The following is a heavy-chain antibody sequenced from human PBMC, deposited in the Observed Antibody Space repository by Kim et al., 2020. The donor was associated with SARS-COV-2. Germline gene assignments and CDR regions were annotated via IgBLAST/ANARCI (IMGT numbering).Heavy chain of an antibody. Sequence: SVKVSCKASGGTFSTHAISWVRQAPGQGLEWMGGIIPIFGTANYAPKIRGRVTITADNSTTTAYLQLSSLRSEDTAIYYCARGWSLGGDAPGSYYVFWGQGTLVTVSS. CDR3: ARGWSLGGDAPGSYYVF. V-gene: IGHV1-69*06. J-gene: IGHJ4*02. D-gene: IGHD3-10*01. CDR2: IIPIFGTA. CDR1: GGTFSTHA.